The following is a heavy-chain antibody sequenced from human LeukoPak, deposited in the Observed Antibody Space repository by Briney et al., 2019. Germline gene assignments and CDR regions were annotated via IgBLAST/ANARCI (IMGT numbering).Heavy chain of an antibody. J-gene: IGHJ4*02. V-gene: IGHV3-23*01. Sequence: QPGGSLRLSCAASGFIFSSYPMNWVRQAPGKGLEWVSAISASGSSTYYADSVKGRFTISRDNSKNTLYLQMNSLRAEDTAVYYCARVEVRYSSGWYADYWGQGTLVTVSS. CDR3: ARVEVRYSSGWYADY. D-gene: IGHD6-19*01. CDR1: GFIFSSYP. CDR2: ISASGSST.